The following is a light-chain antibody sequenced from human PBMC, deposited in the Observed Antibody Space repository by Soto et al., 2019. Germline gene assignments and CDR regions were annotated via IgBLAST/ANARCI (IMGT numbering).Light chain of an antibody. V-gene: IGLV2-14*01. CDR2: DVS. Sequence: QSALTQPASVSGSPGQSITISCTGTSSDVGGYNYVSWYQQHPGKAPKLMIYDVSNRPSGVSNRFSGSKSGNTASPTSSGLQAEDEADYYSSSYTSSSTRLYGFGTGTKVTV. CDR3: SSYTSSSTRLYG. CDR1: SSDVGGYNY. J-gene: IGLJ1*01.